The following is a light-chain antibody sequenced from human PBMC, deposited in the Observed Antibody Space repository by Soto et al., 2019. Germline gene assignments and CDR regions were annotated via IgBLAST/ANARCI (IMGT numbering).Light chain of an antibody. J-gene: IGLJ2*01. Sequence: SYELTKPPSVSVSPGQTASINCSGDKLGDKYACWFHQKPGQSPVLVIYQDNKRPSGIPERFSGSNSGNTATLTISGTQAMEEADYYCQAWDSSTVVFGGGTKLNVL. CDR3: QAWDSSTVV. CDR2: QDN. CDR1: KLGDKY. V-gene: IGLV3-1*01.